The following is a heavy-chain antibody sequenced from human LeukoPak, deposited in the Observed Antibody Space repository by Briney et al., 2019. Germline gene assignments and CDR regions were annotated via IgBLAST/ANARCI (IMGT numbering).Heavy chain of an antibody. CDR3: AKHLSSGRVPSPHPFDY. CDR2: IYYSGST. D-gene: IGHD6-19*01. CDR1: GRSISSYY. J-gene: IGHJ4*02. V-gene: IGHV4-59*08. Sequence: PSETLSLTCTVSGRSISSYYWSWIRQPPGKGLEWIGYIYYSGSTNYNPSLKSRVTMSVDTSKNQFSLKLSSVTAADTAVYYSAKHLSSGRVPSPHPFDYWGQGTLVTVSS.